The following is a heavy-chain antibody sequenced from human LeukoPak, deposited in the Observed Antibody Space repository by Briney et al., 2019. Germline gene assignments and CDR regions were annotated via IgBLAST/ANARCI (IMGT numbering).Heavy chain of an antibody. CDR2: ISSSSSYI. CDR3: ARDRGLEWLPSTAGFDY. J-gene: IGHJ4*02. D-gene: IGHD3-3*01. CDR1: GFTFSSYS. Sequence: GGSLRLSCAASGFTFSSYSMNWVRQAPGKGLEWVSSISSSSSYIYYADSVKGRFTISRDNAKNSLYLQMTSLRAEDTAVYYCARDRGLEWLPSTAGFDYWGQGTLVTVSS. V-gene: IGHV3-21*01.